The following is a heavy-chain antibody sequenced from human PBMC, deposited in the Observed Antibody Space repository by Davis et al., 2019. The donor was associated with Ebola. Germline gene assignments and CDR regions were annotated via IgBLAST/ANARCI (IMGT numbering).Heavy chain of an antibody. CDR3: ARDSCTGCGTVYGMDV. Sequence: AASVKVSCKASGYPFTSHAMNWVRQVPGQGPEWMGWINTNTGNPTYAQGFTGQFVFSLDTSVSTAHLEISNLKVEDTAVYSCARDSCTGCGTVYGMDVWGKGTTVTVSS. D-gene: IGHD2-2*01. CDR2: INTNTGNP. V-gene: IGHV7-4-1*02. J-gene: IGHJ6*04. CDR1: GYPFTSHA.